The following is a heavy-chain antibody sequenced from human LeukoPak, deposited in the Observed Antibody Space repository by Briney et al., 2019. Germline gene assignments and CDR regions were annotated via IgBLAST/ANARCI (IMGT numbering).Heavy chain of an antibody. CDR3: ATDVGFGDSDV. Sequence: PSETLSLTCTVSGGSISSYYWSWIRQPPGKGLEWIGYIYYSGSTNYNPSLKSRVTISVDTSKNRFSLKLSSVTAADTAVYYCATDVGFGDSDVWGKGTTVTVSS. V-gene: IGHV4-59*01. J-gene: IGHJ6*04. CDR1: GGSISSYY. CDR2: IYYSGST. D-gene: IGHD3-10*01.